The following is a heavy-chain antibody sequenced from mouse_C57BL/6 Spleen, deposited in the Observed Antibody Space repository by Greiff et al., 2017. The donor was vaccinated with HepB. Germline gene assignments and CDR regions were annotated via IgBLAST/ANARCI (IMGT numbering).Heavy chain of an antibody. Sequence: VQLQQSGPGMVKPSQSLSLTCTVTGYSITSGYDWHWIRHFPGNKLEWMGYISYSGSTNYNPSLKSRISITHDTSKNHFFLKLNSVTTEDTATYYCARWGDYDGYFDYWGQGTTLTVSS. D-gene: IGHD2-4*01. CDR1: GYSITSGYD. CDR2: ISYSGST. CDR3: ARWGDYDGYFDY. V-gene: IGHV3-1*01. J-gene: IGHJ2*01.